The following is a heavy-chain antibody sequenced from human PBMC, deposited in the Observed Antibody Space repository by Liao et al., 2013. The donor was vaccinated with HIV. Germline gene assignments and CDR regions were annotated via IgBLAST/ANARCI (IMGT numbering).Heavy chain of an antibody. V-gene: IGHV4-39*07. Sequence: QLELQESGPGLVKPSETLSVNCSVTGASIGSAQYNWGWIRQAPGRGLEWIGSIYYDGSTYHNPSLKSRVAMSVDWPENRVSLKLTTVTAADTAVYYCAREGIGNAWYLPKVGHDAFDIWGQGTTVIVSS. J-gene: IGHJ3*02. D-gene: IGHD2-15*01. CDR1: GASIGSAQYN. CDR2: IYYDGST. CDR3: AREGIGNAWYLPKVGHDAFDI.